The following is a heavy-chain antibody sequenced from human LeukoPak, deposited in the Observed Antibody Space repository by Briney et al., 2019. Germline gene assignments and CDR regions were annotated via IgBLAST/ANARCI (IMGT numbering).Heavy chain of an antibody. V-gene: IGHV4-38-2*02. Sequence: SETLSLTCTVSGYSISSGYYWGWIRQPPGKGLEWIGSIYHSGSTYYNPSLKSRVTISVDTSKNQFSLKLSSVTAADTAVYYCASLYCSGGSCYGAYWGQGTLVTVSS. CDR2: IYHSGST. J-gene: IGHJ4*02. D-gene: IGHD2-15*01. CDR1: GYSISSGYY. CDR3: ASLYCSGGSCYGAY.